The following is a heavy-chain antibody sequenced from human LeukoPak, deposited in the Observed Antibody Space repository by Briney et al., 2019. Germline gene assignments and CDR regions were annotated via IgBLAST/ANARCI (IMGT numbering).Heavy chain of an antibody. V-gene: IGHV4-34*01. D-gene: IGHD3-10*01. CDR3: ARGSSGGSGSAIPTSYGMDV. Sequence: SETLSLTCTVSDESFSGYYWTWVRQPPGKGLKWIGEINHGGSTNYNPSLKSRVTISAHTSKNQLSLKLSSVTAADTAVYYCARGSSGGSGSAIPTSYGMDVWGQGTTVTVSS. J-gene: IGHJ6*02. CDR1: DESFSGYY. CDR2: INHGGST.